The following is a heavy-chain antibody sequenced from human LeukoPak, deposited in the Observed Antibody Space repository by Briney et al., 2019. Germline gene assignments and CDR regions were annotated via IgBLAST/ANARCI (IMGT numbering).Heavy chain of an antibody. CDR3: ARGGPFALIAALRPNWFDP. CDR1: GGSFSGYY. V-gene: IGHV4-34*01. CDR2: INHSGST. D-gene: IGHD6-13*01. Sequence: SETLSLTCAVYGGSFSGYYWSWIRQPPGKGLEWVGEINHSGSTNYNPYLKSRVTISVITSKNQFSLKLSAVTAADTAVYYCARGGPFALIAALRPNWFDPWGQGTLVTVSS. J-gene: IGHJ5*02.